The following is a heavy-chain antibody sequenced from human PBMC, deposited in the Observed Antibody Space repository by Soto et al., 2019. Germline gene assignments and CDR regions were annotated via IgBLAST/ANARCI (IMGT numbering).Heavy chain of an antibody. CDR3: ARETHILTGYYMAGSPMDV. J-gene: IGHJ6*02. V-gene: IGHV1-18*04. D-gene: IGHD3-9*01. Sequence: GASVKVSCKASGYTFTSYGISWVRQAPGQGLEWMGWISAYNGNTNYAQKLQGRVTMTTDTSTSTAYMELRSLRSDDTAVYYCARETHILTGYYMAGSPMDVWGQGTTVTVSS. CDR2: ISAYNGNT. CDR1: GYTFTSYG.